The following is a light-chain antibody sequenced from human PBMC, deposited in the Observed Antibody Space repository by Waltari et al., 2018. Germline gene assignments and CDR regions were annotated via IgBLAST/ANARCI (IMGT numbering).Light chain of an antibody. Sequence: EIVLTQSPGTLSLSPGERATLSCRASQSISSSYLAWYQQIRGQPPRLLIYATYTRATGIPARFSGSGSATDFTLTVSRLEPEDFAVYYCQQYATSPWTFGQGTSVEFK. CDR1: QSISSSY. CDR3: QQYATSPWT. CDR2: ATY. J-gene: IGKJ1*01. V-gene: IGKV3-20*01.